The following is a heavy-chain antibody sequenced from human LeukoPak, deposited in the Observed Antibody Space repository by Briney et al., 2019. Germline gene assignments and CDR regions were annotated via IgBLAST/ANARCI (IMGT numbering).Heavy chain of an antibody. V-gene: IGHV1-3*01. D-gene: IGHD3-10*01. CDR2: INAGNGNT. Sequence: GASVKVSCKASGYTFTSYAMHWVRQAPGQRLEWMGWINAGNGNTKYSQKFQGRVTITRDTSASTAYMELSSLRSEDTAVYYCARGELLWFGELLYPFGYWGQGTLVTVSS. J-gene: IGHJ4*02. CDR1: GYTFTSYA. CDR3: ARGELLWFGELLYPFGY.